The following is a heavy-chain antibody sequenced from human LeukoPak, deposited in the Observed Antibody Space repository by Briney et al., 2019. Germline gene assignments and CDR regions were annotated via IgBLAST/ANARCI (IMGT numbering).Heavy chain of an antibody. J-gene: IGHJ4*02. CDR2: ISSSGSTI. D-gene: IGHD3-22*01. V-gene: IGHV3-48*03. CDR1: GFTFSSYE. CDR3: AKDGYYDSSGYHRGGCGY. Sequence: GGSLRLSCAASGFTFSSYEMNWVRQAPGKGLEWVSYISSSGSTIYYADSVKGRFTISRDNSKNTLYLQMNSLRAEDTAVYYCAKDGYYDSSGYHRGGCGYWGQGTLVTVSS.